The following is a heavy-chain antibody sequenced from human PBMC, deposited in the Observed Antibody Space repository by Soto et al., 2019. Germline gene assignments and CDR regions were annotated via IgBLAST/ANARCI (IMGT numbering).Heavy chain of an antibody. J-gene: IGHJ6*03. D-gene: IGHD2-2*01. CDR1: GYTFTNYA. CDR3: ASGHLPVVPLASWFYYMDV. CDR2: INAVNGNT. V-gene: IGHV1-3*01. Sequence: QVQLVQSGAEVEKPGASVKVSCKASGYTFTNYAVHWVRQAPGHRLEWMGWINAVNGNTRFSQHLQGRVTITRDTSARTVYMELSSLRSEDTAVYYGASGHLPVVPLASWFYYMDVWGKGTTVTVSS.